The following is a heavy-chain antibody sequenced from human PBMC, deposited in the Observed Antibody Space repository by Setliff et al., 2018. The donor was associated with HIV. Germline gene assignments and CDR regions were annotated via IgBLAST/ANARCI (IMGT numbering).Heavy chain of an antibody. V-gene: IGHV4-61*09. CDR1: GGSISSGSYY. Sequence: PSETLSLTCTVSGGSISSGSYYWSWIRQPAGKGLEWIGHIYTSGSTNYNPSLKGRVTISVDTSKNQFSLKLSSVTAADTAVYYCARVDYGANAGSSNWGQGTLVTVSS. CDR2: IYTSGST. D-gene: IGHD4-17*01. J-gene: IGHJ4*02. CDR3: ARVDYGANAGSSN.